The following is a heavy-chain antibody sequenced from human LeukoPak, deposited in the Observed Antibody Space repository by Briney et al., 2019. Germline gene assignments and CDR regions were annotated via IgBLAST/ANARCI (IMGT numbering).Heavy chain of an antibody. CDR3: AKGKYSSGGVPDY. V-gene: IGHV3-23*01. D-gene: IGHD6-19*01. Sequence: GGSLRLSCAASGFTFSRFAMSWVRQAPGKGLEWVSGISGSGDSTYYADSVKGRFTVSRDNSKNTLYLQINSLRGEDTAVYYCAKGKYSSGGVPDYWGQGTLVTVSS. J-gene: IGHJ4*02. CDR1: GFTFSRFA. CDR2: ISGSGDST.